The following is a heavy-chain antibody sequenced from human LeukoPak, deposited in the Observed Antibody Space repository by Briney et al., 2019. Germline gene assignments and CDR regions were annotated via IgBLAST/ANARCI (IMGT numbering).Heavy chain of an antibody. J-gene: IGHJ4*02. D-gene: IGHD6-13*01. CDR3: ARIGYLLDY. V-gene: IGHV4-34*01. CDR2: INHSGST. CDR1: GGSFSGYY. Sequence: PSETLSLTCAVYGGSFSGYYWSWIRQPPGKGLEWIGEINHSGSTNYNPSLKSRVTISVDTSKNQFSLKPSSVTAADTAVYYCARIGYLLDYWGQGTLVTVSS.